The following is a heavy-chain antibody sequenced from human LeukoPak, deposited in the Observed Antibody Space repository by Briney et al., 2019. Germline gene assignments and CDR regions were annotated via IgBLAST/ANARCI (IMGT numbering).Heavy chain of an antibody. CDR1: GGSISSYY. D-gene: IGHD6-13*01. CDR2: IYYSGST. J-gene: IGHJ4*02. V-gene: IGHV4-59*01. CDR3: ARQVASSSWYWLDY. Sequence: SETPSLTCTVSGGSISSYYWSWIRQPPGKGLEWIGYIYYSGSTNYNPSLKSRVTISVDTSKNQFSLKLSSVTAADTAVYYCARQVASSSWYWLDYWGQGTLVTVSS.